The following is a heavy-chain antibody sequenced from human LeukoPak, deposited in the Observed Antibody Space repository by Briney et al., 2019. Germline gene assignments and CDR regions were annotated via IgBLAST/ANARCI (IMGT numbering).Heavy chain of an antibody. D-gene: IGHD4-11*01. J-gene: IGHJ3*02. V-gene: IGHV1-3*03. CDR1: GYTFTSYA. CDR2: INAGNGNT. CDR3: ARGYSNYGYAFDI. Sequence: GASVKVSCKASGYTFTSYAMHWVRQAPGQRLEWMGWINAGNGNTKYSQEFQGRVTITRDTSASTAYMELSSLRAEDTAVYYCARGYSNYGYAFDIWGQGTMVTVSS.